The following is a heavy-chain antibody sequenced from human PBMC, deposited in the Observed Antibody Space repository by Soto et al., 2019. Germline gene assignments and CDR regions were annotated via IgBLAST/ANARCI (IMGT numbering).Heavy chain of an antibody. CDR1: GFTFSSYW. V-gene: IGHV3-74*01. Sequence: PGGSLRLSCAASGFTFSSYWMHWVRQAPGKGLVWVSRINSDGSNTRYADSVGGRFTISRDNAKNTLYLQMNSLRAEDTAVYYCVSGYSSSWAYFDYWGQGTLVTVSS. CDR3: VSGYSSSWAYFDY. CDR2: INSDGSNT. J-gene: IGHJ4*02. D-gene: IGHD6-13*01.